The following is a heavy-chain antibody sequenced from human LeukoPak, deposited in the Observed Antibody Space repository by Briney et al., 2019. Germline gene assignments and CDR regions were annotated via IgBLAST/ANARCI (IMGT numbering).Heavy chain of an antibody. CDR1: GYTFTSYY. D-gene: IGHD2-2*01. J-gene: IGHJ4*02. V-gene: IGHV1-46*03. CDR2: INPSGGST. CDR3: ASLGYCSSTSCLPFDY. Sequence: GASVKVSCKASGYTFTSYYMHWVRQAPGQGLDWMGIINPSGGSTSYAQKFQGRVTMTRDTSTSTVYMELSSLRSEDTAVYYCASLGYCSSTSCLPFDYWGQGTLVTVSS.